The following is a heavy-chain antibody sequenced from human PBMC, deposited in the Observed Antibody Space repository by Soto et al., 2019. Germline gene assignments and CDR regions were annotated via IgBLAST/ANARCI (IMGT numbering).Heavy chain of an antibody. Sequence: GWSLILSCAASGFTVSSNCMSWVRQAPGKGLEWVSVIYSGGSTYYADSVKGRFTISRDNSKNTLYLQMNSLRAEDTAVYYCARERGYHDSSGQGPDWGQGTVVTVAA. CDR1: GFTVSSNC. CDR3: ARERGYHDSSGQGPD. CDR2: IYSGGST. D-gene: IGHD3-22*01. V-gene: IGHV3-53*01. J-gene: IGHJ4*02.